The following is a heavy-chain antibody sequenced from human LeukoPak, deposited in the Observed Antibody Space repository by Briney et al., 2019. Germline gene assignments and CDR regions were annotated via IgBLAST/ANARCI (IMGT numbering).Heavy chain of an antibody. CDR1: GGSFSGYY. Sequence: PSETLSLTCAVYGGSFSGYYGSWIRQPPGKGLEWSGEINHSGSTNYNPSLKSRVIISVDTSKNQFSLKLSSVTAADTAVYYCARGAYSSSWDGAFDYWGQGTLVTVSS. CDR2: INHSGST. D-gene: IGHD6-13*01. J-gene: IGHJ4*02. CDR3: ARGAYSSSWDGAFDY. V-gene: IGHV4-34*01.